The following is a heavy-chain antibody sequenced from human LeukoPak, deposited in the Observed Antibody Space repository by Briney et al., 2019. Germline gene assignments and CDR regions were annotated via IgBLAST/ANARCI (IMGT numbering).Heavy chain of an antibody. CDR2: IRSKTYGGTT. D-gene: IGHD3-16*02. V-gene: IGHV3-49*04. J-gene: IGHJ4*02. CDR1: GFSFGDYA. CDR3: TRYYDYVWGSYRYIDY. Sequence: SLRLSCTASGFSFGDYAMSWVRQAPGKGLEGVGFIRSKTYGGTTEYAASVKGRFTISRDDPESTTPLQMNSLKTEDTAVYYCTRYYDYVWGSYRYIDYWGQGTLVTVSS.